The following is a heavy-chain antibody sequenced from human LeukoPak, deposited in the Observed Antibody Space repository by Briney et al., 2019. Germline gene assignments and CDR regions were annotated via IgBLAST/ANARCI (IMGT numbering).Heavy chain of an antibody. CDR1: GYSLSDGFY. D-gene: IGHD2-15*01. CDR3: ATSGVLYWIQT. J-gene: IGHJ5*02. V-gene: IGHV4-38-2*01. Sequence: SETLSLTCSVSGYSLSDGFYWGWIRQPPGKGLEWIGTTYHTGNTYYNPSLESRITISVDTSKNQFSLKLTSVTATDTAVYYCATSGVLYWIQTWGQGTLVTVSS. CDR2: TYHTGNT.